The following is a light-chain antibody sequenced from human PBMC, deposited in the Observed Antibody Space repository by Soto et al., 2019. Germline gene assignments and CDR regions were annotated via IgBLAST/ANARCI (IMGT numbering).Light chain of an antibody. J-gene: IGKJ1*01. Sequence: IVLTQSPDTLSLSPGERVTLSCRASQSVRNNYLAWYQQKPGQAPRLLIYETYRRATSIPDRFSGSGSGIDFTLTISRLEPEDFAVYLCQQYGGSSRTFGLGTKVEIK. CDR1: QSVRNNY. V-gene: IGKV3-20*01. CDR2: ETY. CDR3: QQYGGSSRT.